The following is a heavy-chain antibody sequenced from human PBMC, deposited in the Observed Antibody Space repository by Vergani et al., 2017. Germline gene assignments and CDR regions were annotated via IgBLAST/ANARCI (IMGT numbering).Heavy chain of an antibody. Sequence: QVQLQESGPGLVKPSETLSLTCAVSGFSIDNGYYWDWIRQPPGKGLEWIGSIYRTGRTHFNPSLKSRVTISVDTSNNHFSLRLNSLTAADTAVYYCVRRSGIVYDIFSGTQYFFDFWGQGTLVTVSS. CDR1: GFSIDNGYY. V-gene: IGHV4-38-2*01. CDR2: IYRTGRT. D-gene: IGHD3-9*01. J-gene: IGHJ4*02. CDR3: VRRSGIVYDIFSGTQYFFDF.